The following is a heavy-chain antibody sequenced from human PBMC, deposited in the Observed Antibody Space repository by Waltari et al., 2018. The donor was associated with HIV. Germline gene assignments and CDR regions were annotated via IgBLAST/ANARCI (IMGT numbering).Heavy chain of an antibody. CDR1: GFAYVFYA. Sequence: EVQLLESGGGLVQPGGSRRLSCAAYGFAYVFYAITWVRQSPARGLEWVAAVSGSGAKSVYADSEKGRFTISRDNSKNTVFLQMNSLRAADTAIYYCAKAYYENTAYYYDFWGRGTRVTVSS. V-gene: IGHV3-23*01. CDR3: AKAYYENTAYYYDF. J-gene: IGHJ4*02. CDR2: VSGSGAKS. D-gene: IGHD3-22*01.